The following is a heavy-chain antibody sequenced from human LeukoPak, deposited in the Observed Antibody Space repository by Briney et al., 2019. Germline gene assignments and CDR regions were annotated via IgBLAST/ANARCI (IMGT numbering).Heavy chain of an antibody. V-gene: IGHV3-33*01. CDR1: EFTFSSYG. CDR3: ARDFSLQLFDY. J-gene: IGHJ4*02. Sequence: PGGSLRLSRAASEFTFSSYGFHWVRQAPGKGLEWVAVIWSDGSYKYYADSVKGRFTISRDDSKNTLYLQMNSLRAEDTAVYYCARDFSLQLFDYWGQGTLVTVFS. CDR2: IWSDGSYK. D-gene: IGHD5-24*01.